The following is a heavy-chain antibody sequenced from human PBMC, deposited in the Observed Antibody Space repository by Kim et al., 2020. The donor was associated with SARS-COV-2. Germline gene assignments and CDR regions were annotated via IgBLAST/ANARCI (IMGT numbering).Heavy chain of an antibody. J-gene: IGHJ5*02. D-gene: IGHD6-13*01. V-gene: IGHV6-1*01. Sequence: VSVKSRITINPDTSKTQFSLQLNSVTPEDTAVYYCAREGGSSWPYRWFDPWGQGTLVTVSS. CDR3: AREGGSSWPYRWFDP.